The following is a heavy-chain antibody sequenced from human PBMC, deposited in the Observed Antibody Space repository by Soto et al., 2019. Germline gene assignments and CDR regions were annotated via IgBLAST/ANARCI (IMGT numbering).Heavy chain of an antibody. V-gene: IGHV1-69*13. CDR1: GGTFSSYA. CDR2: IIPIFGTA. D-gene: IGHD3-22*01. J-gene: IGHJ3*02. Sequence: SVKVSCKASGGTFSSYAISWVRQAPGQGLEWMGGIIPIFGTANYAQKFQGRVTITADESTSTAYMELSSLRSGDTAVYYCARADSSGGAFDIWGQGTMVTVSS. CDR3: ARADSSGGAFDI.